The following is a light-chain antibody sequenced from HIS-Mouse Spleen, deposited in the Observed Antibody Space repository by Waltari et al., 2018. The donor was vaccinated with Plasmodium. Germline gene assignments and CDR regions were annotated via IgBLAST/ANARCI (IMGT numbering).Light chain of an antibody. CDR1: RSDVGGYNY. CDR2: EVS. J-gene: IGLJ2*01. V-gene: IGLV2-8*01. Sequence: QSALTQPPSASGSPGQSVTIPCTGTRSDVGGYNYFSWYQQHPGKAPKLMIYEVSKRPSGVPDRFSGSKSGNTASLTVSGLQAEDEADYYCSSYAGSNNFVVFGGGTKLTVL. CDR3: SSYAGSNNFVV.